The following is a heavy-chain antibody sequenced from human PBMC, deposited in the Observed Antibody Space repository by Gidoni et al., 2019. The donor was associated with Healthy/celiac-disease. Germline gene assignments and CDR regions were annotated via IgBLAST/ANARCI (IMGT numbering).Heavy chain of an antibody. J-gene: IGHJ4*02. D-gene: IGHD6-13*01. Sequence: EVQLVESGGGLVKPGGSLRLSCAASGFTFSNAWMSWVRQAPGKGLEWVGRIKSKTDGGTTDYAAPVKGRFTISRDDSKNTLYLQMNSLKTEDTAVYYCTTDLSPYSSSWYPGYWGQGTLVTVSS. CDR3: TTDLSPYSSSWYPGY. CDR2: IKSKTDGGTT. CDR1: GFTFSNAW. V-gene: IGHV3-15*01.